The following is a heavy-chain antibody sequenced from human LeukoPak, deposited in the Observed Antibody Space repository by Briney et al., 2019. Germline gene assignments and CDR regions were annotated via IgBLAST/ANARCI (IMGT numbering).Heavy chain of an antibody. CDR3: ATYYDRSGYKLDY. CDR1: GGSMSDFY. D-gene: IGHD3-22*01. J-gene: IGHJ4*02. V-gene: IGHV4-59*01. Sequence: PSETLSLTCTVSGGSMSDFYWSWIRQPPGKGLEWLGYIHYSGSTNYNPFFKSRGTISVDKSKSQFSLKLASVTAADTAIYYCATYYDRSGYKLDYWGQGTLVTVSS. CDR2: IHYSGST.